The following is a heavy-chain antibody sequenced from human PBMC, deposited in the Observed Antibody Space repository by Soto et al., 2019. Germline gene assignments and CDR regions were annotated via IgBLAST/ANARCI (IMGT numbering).Heavy chain of an antibody. CDR2: IWYDGSNK. D-gene: IGHD3-3*01. Sequence: PGGSLRLSCAASGFTFSSYGMHWVRQAPGKGLEWVAVIWYDGSNKYYADSVKGRFTISRDNSKNTLYLQMNSLRAEDTAVYYCARGYYDFWSGHQTNAFDIWGQGTMVTVSS. CDR1: GFTFSSYG. J-gene: IGHJ3*02. CDR3: ARGYYDFWSGHQTNAFDI. V-gene: IGHV3-33*01.